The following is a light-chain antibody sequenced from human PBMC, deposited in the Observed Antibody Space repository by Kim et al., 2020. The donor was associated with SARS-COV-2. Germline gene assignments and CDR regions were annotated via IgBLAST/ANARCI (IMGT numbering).Light chain of an antibody. CDR3: EAWDDTLRAWV. J-gene: IGLJ3*02. CDR2: RND. V-gene: IGLV1-47*01. Sequence: GARVTFSCSGSNSNLGTHFVFWYQQFSGASPRILIYRNDLRPSGVPDRFSGSKSGTSASLVISGLRSDDEADYYCEAWDDTLRAWVFGGGTQLTVL. CDR1: NSNLGTHF.